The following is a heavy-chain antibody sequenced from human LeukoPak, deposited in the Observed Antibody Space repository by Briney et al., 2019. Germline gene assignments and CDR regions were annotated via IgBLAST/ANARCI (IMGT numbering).Heavy chain of an antibody. CDR3: ARSVRSGSFEYGMDV. CDR2: ISGSGAYT. J-gene: IGHJ6*02. D-gene: IGHD3-10*01. CDR1: GFTFSNYA. V-gene: IGHV3-21*01. Sequence: MAGGSLRLSCAASGFTFSNYAMSWVRQAPGKGLEWVSAISGSGAYTYYADSVKGRFTITRDNAKNSLYLQMNSLRAEDTAVYYCARSVRSGSFEYGMDVWGQGTTVTVSS.